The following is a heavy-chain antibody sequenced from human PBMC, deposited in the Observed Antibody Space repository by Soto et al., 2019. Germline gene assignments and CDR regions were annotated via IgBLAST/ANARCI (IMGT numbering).Heavy chain of an antibody. J-gene: IGHJ5*02. CDR2: IDYTGST. D-gene: IGHD2-2*01. CDR1: GVSLRSGGYY. Sequence: QVQLQESGPGLVKPSQTLSLTCTVSGVSLRSGGYYWSWVRQHPGKGLEWIGNIDYTGSTKYNPSLKSRLTVSIDTSNNHYSLKLTSMTGAGTAVYYGARGITSSPGWFDPWGHGKLVTVSS. V-gene: IGHV4-31*03. CDR3: ARGITSSPGWFDP.